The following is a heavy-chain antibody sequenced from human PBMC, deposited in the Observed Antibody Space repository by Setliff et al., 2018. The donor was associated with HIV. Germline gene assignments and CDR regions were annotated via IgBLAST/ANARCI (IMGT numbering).Heavy chain of an antibody. CDR3: ASEGGQRYSGSGSFYHRNFDL. D-gene: IGHD3-10*01. V-gene: IGHV4-34*01. Sequence: PSETLSLTCAVYGGSLSGYYWSWVRQSPGSGMVWIGEINQSGNTNFNPSLKSRLIISVATSKRQFSLKLTSVTAAYTALYYCASEGGQRYSGSGSFYHRNFDLWGRGTLVTVSS. CDR2: INQSGNT. J-gene: IGHJ2*01. CDR1: GGSLSGYY.